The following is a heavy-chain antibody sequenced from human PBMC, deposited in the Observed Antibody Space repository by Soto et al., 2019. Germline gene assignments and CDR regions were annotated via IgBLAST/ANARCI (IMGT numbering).Heavy chain of an antibody. V-gene: IGHV3-23*01. CDR1: GFTFSSYA. J-gene: IGHJ4*02. D-gene: IGHD3-3*01. CDR3: AKLQRRAIFGVVTNFDY. CDR2: ISGSGGST. Sequence: GGSLRLSCAASGFTFSSYAMSWVRQAPGKGLEWVSAISGSGGSTYYADSVKGRFTISRDNSKNKLYLQMNTLRAEATAVYYCAKLQRRAIFGVVTNFDYWGQGPLVTVSS.